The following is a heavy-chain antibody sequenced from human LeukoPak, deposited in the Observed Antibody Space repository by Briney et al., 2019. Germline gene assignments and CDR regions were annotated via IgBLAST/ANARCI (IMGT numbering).Heavy chain of an antibody. Sequence: GSLRLPCAASGFTFSSYSMNWVRQPPGKGLEWIGSIYYSGSTYYNPSLKSRVTISVDTSKNQFSLKLSSVTAADTAVYYCARFSMKFDYWGQGTLVTVSS. D-gene: IGHD3-22*01. CDR3: ARFSMKFDY. V-gene: IGHV4-39*07. J-gene: IGHJ4*02. CDR1: GFTFSSYS. CDR2: IYYSGST.